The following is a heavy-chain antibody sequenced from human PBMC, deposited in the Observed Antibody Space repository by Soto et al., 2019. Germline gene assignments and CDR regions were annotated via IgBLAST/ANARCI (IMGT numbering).Heavy chain of an antibody. CDR1: GVSVNSGSFY. Sequence: SETLSLTCTVSGVSVNSGSFYWAWIRQPPGKGLEWIGFGSYSGTTDYKPSLKSRVTISVDTSRSQISLKVTSLTAADTAVYYCARGATVTQYDYWGQGTLVTVSS. CDR3: ARGATVTQYDY. V-gene: IGHV4-61*01. CDR2: GSYSGTT. D-gene: IGHD4-17*01. J-gene: IGHJ4*02.